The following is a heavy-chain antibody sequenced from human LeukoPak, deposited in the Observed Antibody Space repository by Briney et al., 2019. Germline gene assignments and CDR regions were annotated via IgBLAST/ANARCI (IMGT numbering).Heavy chain of an antibody. J-gene: IGHJ6*03. D-gene: IGHD3-3*01. CDR2: IYYSGST. V-gene: IGHV4-31*03. Sequence: SETLSLTCTVSGGSISSGGYYWSWIRQHPGKGLEWIGYIYYSGSTYYNPSLKSRVTISVDTSKNQFSLKLSSVTAADTAVYYCARKCDFWSGSQFYYYYMDVWGKGTTVTVSS. CDR1: GGSISSGGYY. CDR3: ARKCDFWSGSQFYYYYMDV.